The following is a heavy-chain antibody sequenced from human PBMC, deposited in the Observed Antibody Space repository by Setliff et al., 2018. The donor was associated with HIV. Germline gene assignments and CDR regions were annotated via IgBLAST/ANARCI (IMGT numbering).Heavy chain of an antibody. CDR2: MYYDGVTT. D-gene: IGHD3-3*01. CDR3: GRGRVLEWLLQH. Sequence: PGGSLRLSCEASGFNVEKSGMHWIRQAPAKGLEWVAAMYYDGVTTYYADSVKGRFTITRAGSKNMIFLQMNSLRVDDTAVYYCGRGRVLEWLLQHWGKGTRVTVSS. J-gene: IGHJ4*02. V-gene: IGHV3-30*12. CDR1: GFNVEKSG.